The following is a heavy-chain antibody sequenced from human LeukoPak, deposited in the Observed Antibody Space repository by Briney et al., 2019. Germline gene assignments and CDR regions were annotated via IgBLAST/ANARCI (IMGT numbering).Heavy chain of an antibody. CDR1: GGSFSGYY. CDR3: ARIHSSWYHIDY. J-gene: IGHJ4*02. V-gene: IGHV4-34*01. Sequence: SETLSLTCAVYGGSFSGYYWSWIRQPPGKGLEWIGEINHSGSTNYNPSLKSRVTISVDTSKNQFSLKLSSVTAADTAVYYCARIHSSWYHIDYWGQGTLVTVSS. CDR2: INHSGST. D-gene: IGHD6-13*01.